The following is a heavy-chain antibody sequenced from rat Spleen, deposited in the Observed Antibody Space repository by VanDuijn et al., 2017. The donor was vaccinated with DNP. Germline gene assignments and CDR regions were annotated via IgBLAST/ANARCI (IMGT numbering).Heavy chain of an antibody. CDR3: ARSKLPGYVMDA. Sequence: EVQLVESGGGLVQPGRSMKLSCAALGFTFSSFPMAWVRQAPAKGLEWVATLSYNGGTPYYRDSVKGRFTISRDNAKSTLYLQMDSLRSEDTATEYCARSKLPGYVMDAWGQGASVTVSS. J-gene: IGHJ4*01. CDR1: GFTFSSFP. V-gene: IGHV5-46*01. CDR2: LSYNGGTP. D-gene: IGHD1-4*01.